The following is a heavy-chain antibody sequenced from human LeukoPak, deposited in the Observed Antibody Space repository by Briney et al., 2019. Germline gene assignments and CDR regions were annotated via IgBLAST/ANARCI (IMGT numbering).Heavy chain of an antibody. CDR2: INPNSGGT. J-gene: IGHJ4*02. Sequence: GASVKVSCKASGYTFTGYYMHWVRQAPGQGLEWMGWINPNSGGTNYAQEFQGRVTMTRDTSISTAYMELSRLRSDDTAVYYCARFRAVIDYLIDYWGQGTLVTVSS. CDR3: ARFRAVIDYLIDY. V-gene: IGHV1-2*02. CDR1: GYTFTGYY. D-gene: IGHD3-10*01.